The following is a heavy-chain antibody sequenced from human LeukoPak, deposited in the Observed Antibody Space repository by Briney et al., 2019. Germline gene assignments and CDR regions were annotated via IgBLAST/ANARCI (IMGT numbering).Heavy chain of an antibody. CDR2: INHSGST. CDR3: ARGGTGFMDV. V-gene: IGHV4-34*01. J-gene: IGHJ6*03. D-gene: IGHD2-8*02. CDR1: GGSFNSNY. Sequence: SETLSLTCAVYGGSFNSNYWSWIRQPPGKGLEWIGEINHSGSTDYNPSLKSRVTISVDTSKNQFSLNPSSVTAADTAVYYCARGGTGFMDVWGKGTTVTISS.